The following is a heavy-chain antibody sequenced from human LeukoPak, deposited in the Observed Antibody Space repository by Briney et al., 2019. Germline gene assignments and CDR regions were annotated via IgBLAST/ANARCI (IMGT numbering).Heavy chain of an antibody. V-gene: IGHV3-48*01. J-gene: IGHJ4*02. CDR3: ARAGFTFSDYFGSFFDY. D-gene: IGHD3-10*01. Sequence: GGSLRLSCAASGFTFSSYSMNWVRQAPGKGLEWVSHISSSSSTIYYADSVKGRFTISRDNAKNSLYLQMNILRAEDTAVYYCARAGFTFSDYFGSFFDYWGQGTLVTVSS. CDR2: ISSSSSTI. CDR1: GFTFSSYS.